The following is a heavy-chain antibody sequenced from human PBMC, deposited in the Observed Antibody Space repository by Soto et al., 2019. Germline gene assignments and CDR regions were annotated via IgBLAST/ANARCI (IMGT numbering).Heavy chain of an antibody. V-gene: IGHV4-34*01. CDR2: INHSGST. J-gene: IGHJ5*02. D-gene: IGHD4-17*01. CDR1: GGSFSCYY. CDR3: ARALGTLDYGGTLHWFDP. Sequence: SETLSLTCAVYGGSFSCYYWSWIRQPPGKGLEWIGEINHSGSTNYNPSLKSRVTISVDTSKNQFSLKLRSVTAADTAVYYCARALGTLDYGGTLHWFDPWGQGTLVTVS.